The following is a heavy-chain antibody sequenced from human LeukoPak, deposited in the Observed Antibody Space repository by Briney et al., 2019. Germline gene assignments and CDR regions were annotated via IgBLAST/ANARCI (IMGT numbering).Heavy chain of an antibody. J-gene: IGHJ4*02. D-gene: IGHD3-10*01. CDR3: ARDRRFLYGSGSYYECDY. CDR1: GYTFTGYY. Sequence: ASVKVSCKAPGYTFTGYYMHWMRQAPGQGLEWMGWINPNSGGTNYAQKFQGRVTMTRDTSISTAYMELSRLRSDDTAVYYCARDRRFLYGSGSYYECDYWGQGTLVTVSS. CDR2: INPNSGGT. V-gene: IGHV1-2*02.